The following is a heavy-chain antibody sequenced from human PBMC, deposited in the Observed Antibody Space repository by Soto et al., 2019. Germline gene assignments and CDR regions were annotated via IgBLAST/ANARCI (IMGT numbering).Heavy chain of an antibody. Sequence: GGSLRLSCAASGFTFSSYAMSWVRQAPGKGLEWVSAISGSDGSTYYADAVKGRFTITRDNSKNTLYLQMNSLRAEDTAVYYCAKDSLLTGTTSYWGQGTLVTVSS. CDR1: GFTFSSYA. CDR3: AKDSLLTGTTSY. CDR2: ISGSDGST. V-gene: IGHV3-23*01. J-gene: IGHJ4*02. D-gene: IGHD1-7*01.